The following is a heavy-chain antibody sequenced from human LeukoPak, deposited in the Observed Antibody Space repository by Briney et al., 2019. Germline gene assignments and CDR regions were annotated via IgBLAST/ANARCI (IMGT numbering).Heavy chain of an antibody. J-gene: IGHJ3*02. D-gene: IGHD3-10*01. V-gene: IGHV4-59*11. CDR1: GGSISSHY. Sequence: SETLSLTCTVSGGSISSHYWSWIRQPPGKGLEGIGYIYYSGSTNYNPSLKSRFTISVDSSKNQFSLKLSSVTSADTAVYYCAMNYYGSGIDIWGQGTRVTVPS. CDR2: IYYSGST. CDR3: AMNYYGSGIDI.